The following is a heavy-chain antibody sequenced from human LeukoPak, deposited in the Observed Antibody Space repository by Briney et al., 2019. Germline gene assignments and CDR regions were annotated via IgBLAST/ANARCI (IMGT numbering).Heavy chain of an antibody. Sequence: SETLSLTCAVYGGSFSGYYWSWIRQPPGKGLEWIGEINHSGSTNYNPSLKSRVTISVDRSKNQFSLKLSSVTAADTAVYYCARVTYYYDSSGYYGPYYFDYWGQGTLVTVSS. CDR3: ARVTYYYDSSGYYGPYYFDY. D-gene: IGHD3-22*01. V-gene: IGHV4-34*01. CDR1: GGSFSGYY. CDR2: INHSGST. J-gene: IGHJ4*02.